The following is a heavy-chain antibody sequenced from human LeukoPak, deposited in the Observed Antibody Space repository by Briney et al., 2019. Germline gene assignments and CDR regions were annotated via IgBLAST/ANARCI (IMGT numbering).Heavy chain of an antibody. CDR1: GGTFSSYA. Sequence: GASVKVSCKASGGTFSSYAISWVRQAPGQGLEWMGGIIPIFGTANYAQKFQGRVTITTDESTSTDYMELSSLRSEDTAVYYCARVLYSSGWYFDYWGQGTLVTVSS. V-gene: IGHV1-69*05. D-gene: IGHD6-19*01. CDR2: IIPIFGTA. CDR3: ARVLYSSGWYFDY. J-gene: IGHJ4*02.